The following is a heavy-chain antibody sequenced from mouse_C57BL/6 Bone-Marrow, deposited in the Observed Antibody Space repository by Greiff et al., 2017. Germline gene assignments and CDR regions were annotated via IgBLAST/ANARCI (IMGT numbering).Heavy chain of an antibody. CDR1: GYAFSSSW. V-gene: IGHV1-82*01. CDR2: IYPGDGDT. D-gene: IGHD1-1*01. Sequence: VHLVESGPELVKPGASVKISCKASGYAFSSSWMNWVKQRPGKGLEWIGRIYPGDGDTNYNGKFKGKATLTADKSSSTAYMQLSSLTSEDSAVYFCARVGTTVDYAMDYWGQGTSVTVSS. CDR3: ARVGTTVDYAMDY. J-gene: IGHJ4*01.